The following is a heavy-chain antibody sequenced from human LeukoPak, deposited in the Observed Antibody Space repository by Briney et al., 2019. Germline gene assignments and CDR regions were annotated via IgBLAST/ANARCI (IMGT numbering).Heavy chain of an antibody. CDR3: ARAKKYCSSTSCYAGGRFDP. Sequence: SETLSLTCAVSGGSIRSSNWWSWVRQPPGKGLEWIGEIYHSGSTNYNPSLKSRVTISVDKSKNQFSLKLSSVTAADTAVYYCARAKKYCSSTSCYAGGRFDPWGQGTLVTVSS. D-gene: IGHD2-2*01. V-gene: IGHV4-4*02. CDR1: GGSIRSSNW. CDR2: IYHSGST. J-gene: IGHJ5*02.